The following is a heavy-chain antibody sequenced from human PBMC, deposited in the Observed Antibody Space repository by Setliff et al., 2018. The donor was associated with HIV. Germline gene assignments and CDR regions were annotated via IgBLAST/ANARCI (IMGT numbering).Heavy chain of an antibody. CDR2: INTGNANT. V-gene: IGHV1-3*04. CDR1: GYTFTSYT. Sequence: ASVKVSCKASGYTFTSYTIHWVRQAPGQRLEWMGWINTGNANTKYSQKFQDRVTITRDTSASTAYMELSSLRSEDKSVYYGARDGRVLLRFGELAWYFDLWGHGTLVTVSS. J-gene: IGHJ2*01. D-gene: IGHD3-10*01. CDR3: ARDGRVLLRFGELAWYFDL.